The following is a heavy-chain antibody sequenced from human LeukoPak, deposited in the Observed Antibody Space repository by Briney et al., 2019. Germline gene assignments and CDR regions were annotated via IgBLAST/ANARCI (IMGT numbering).Heavy chain of an antibody. CDR3: ARDRRYCSSTSCSYYYYYYMDV. CDR2: INPNSGGT. V-gene: IGHV1-2*02. J-gene: IGHJ6*03. Sequence: GASVKVSCKASGYTFTGYYMYWVRQAPGQGLEWMGWINPNSGGTNYAQKFQGSVTMTRDTSISTAYMELSRLRTDDTAVYYCARDRRYCSSTSCSYYYYYYMDVWGKGTTVTVSS. CDR1: GYTFTGYY. D-gene: IGHD2-2*01.